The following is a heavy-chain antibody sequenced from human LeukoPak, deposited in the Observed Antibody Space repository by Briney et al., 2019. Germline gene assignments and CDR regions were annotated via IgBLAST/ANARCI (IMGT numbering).Heavy chain of an antibody. CDR3: ARVAEDDFWSGYYYFDY. Sequence: GGSLRLSCAASGFTFSSYAMHWVRQAPGKGLEWVSYISSSSSTIYYADSVKGRFTISRDNAKNSLYLQMNSLRAEDTAVYYCARVAEDDFWSGYYYFDYWGQGTLVTVSS. J-gene: IGHJ4*02. V-gene: IGHV3-48*01. D-gene: IGHD3-3*01. CDR1: GFTFSSYA. CDR2: ISSSSSTI.